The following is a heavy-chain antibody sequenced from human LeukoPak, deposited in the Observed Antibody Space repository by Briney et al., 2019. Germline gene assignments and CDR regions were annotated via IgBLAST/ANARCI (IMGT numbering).Heavy chain of an antibody. CDR3: ARGLQWPMYGFDY. D-gene: IGHD6-19*01. Sequence: QPGGSLRLSCAASGLNFSTYWMTWVRQVLGKGLEWVANIKEDGSEIYYVDAVKGRFSISRDNAKTSLYLQMNSLRAEDTAVYYCARGLQWPMYGFDYWGQGTLVTVSS. CDR1: GLNFSTYW. J-gene: IGHJ4*02. V-gene: IGHV3-7*01. CDR2: IKEDGSEI.